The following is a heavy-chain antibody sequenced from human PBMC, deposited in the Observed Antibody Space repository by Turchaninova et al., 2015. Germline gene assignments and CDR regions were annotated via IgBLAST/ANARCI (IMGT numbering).Heavy chain of an antibody. V-gene: IGHV4-4*02. J-gene: IGHJ4*02. D-gene: IGHD1-26*01. CDR2: IYHSGST. CDR1: GGSISSSNW. Sequence: GLVKPSGTLSLTCAVSGGSISSSNWWSWVRQPPGKGLEWIGEIYHSGSTNYNPSLKSRVTISVDKSRNQFSLKLSSVTAADTAVYYCGGLAGIVGAKYFDYWGQGTLVTVSS. CDR3: GGLAGIVGAKYFDY.